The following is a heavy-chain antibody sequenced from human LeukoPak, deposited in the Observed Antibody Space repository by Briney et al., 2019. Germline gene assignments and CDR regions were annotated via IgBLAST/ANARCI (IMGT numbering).Heavy chain of an antibody. V-gene: IGHV4-38-2*02. CDR3: ARETRVLRYFDWLFTFDY. J-gene: IGHJ4*02. CDR2: IYHSGST. CDR1: GYSISSGYC. Sequence: PSETLSLTCTVSGYSISSGYCWGWIRQPPGKGLEWIGSIYHSGSTYYNPSLKSRVTISVDTSKNQFSLKLSSVTAADTAVYYCARETRVLRYFDWLFTFDYWGQGTLVTVSS. D-gene: IGHD3-9*01.